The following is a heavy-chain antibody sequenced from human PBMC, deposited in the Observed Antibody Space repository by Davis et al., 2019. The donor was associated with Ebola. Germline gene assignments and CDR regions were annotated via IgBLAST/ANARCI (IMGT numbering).Heavy chain of an antibody. CDR3: ARDLAVAGTGDWFDP. CDR1: GGSISSYY. CDR2: IYYSGST. Sequence: PSETLSLTCTVSGGSISSYYWSWIRQPPGKGLEWIGYIYYSGSTNYNPSLKSRVIISVDTSKNQFSLKLSSVPAADTAVYYCARDLAVAGTGDWFDPWGQGTLVTVSS. J-gene: IGHJ5*02. V-gene: IGHV4-59*01. D-gene: IGHD6-19*01.